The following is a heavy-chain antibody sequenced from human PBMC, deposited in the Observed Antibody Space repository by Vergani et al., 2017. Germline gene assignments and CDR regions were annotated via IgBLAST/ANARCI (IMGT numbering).Heavy chain of an antibody. J-gene: IGHJ6*03. V-gene: IGHV1-69*01. CDR3: ARAPSRECSSTSCYFLGYYYYMYV. D-gene: IGHD2-2*01. CDR1: GGTFSSYA. Sequence: QVQLVQSGAEVKKPGSSVKVSCKTSGGTFSSYAISWVRQAPGQGLEWMGGIIPLFDTANYAQKFQGRVTITADESTSTAYMELSSLRSEDTAVYYCARAPSRECSSTSCYFLGYYYYMYVWGKGTTVTVSS. CDR2: IIPLFDTA.